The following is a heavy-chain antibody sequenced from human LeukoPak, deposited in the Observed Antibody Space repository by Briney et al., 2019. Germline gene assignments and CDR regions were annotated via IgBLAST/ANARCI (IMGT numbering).Heavy chain of an antibody. Sequence: PSETLSLTCTVSGYSINSGYYWGWIRQPPGKGLEWIAIIYHSGSTYYNPSLKSRVTISVDTSKNQFSLNLSSVTAADTAVYYCARVGGYDLAYYYYYMDVWGKGTTVTISS. CDR3: ARVGGYDLAYYYYYMDV. CDR2: IYHSGST. D-gene: IGHD5-12*01. CDR1: GYSINSGYY. J-gene: IGHJ6*03. V-gene: IGHV4-38-2*02.